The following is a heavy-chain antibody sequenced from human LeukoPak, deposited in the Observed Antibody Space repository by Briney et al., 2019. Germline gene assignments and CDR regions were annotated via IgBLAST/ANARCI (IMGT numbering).Heavy chain of an antibody. J-gene: IGHJ4*02. CDR3: ARVVAAAGNPFLDY. Sequence: SVKVSCKASGGTFSSYAISWVRQAPGQGLEWMGRIIPILGIANYAQKFQGRVTITADKSTSTAYMELSSQRSEDTAVYYCARVVAAAGNPFLDYWGQGTLVTVSS. CDR2: IIPILGIA. CDR1: GGTFSSYA. D-gene: IGHD6-13*01. V-gene: IGHV1-69*04.